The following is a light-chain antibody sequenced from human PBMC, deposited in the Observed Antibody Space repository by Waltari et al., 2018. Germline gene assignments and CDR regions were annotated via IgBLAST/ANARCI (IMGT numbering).Light chain of an antibody. CDR1: NRDVGAFNF. Sequence: QSALTQPASVSGSPGQSITISCTGTNRDVGAFNFVSWFQQHPGKAPKLLIYDVTKRPSGVANRFSGSKSGNTASLTISGLHTEDEAEYYCSSYTRTNTLVFGGGSRLTVL. CDR2: DVT. V-gene: IGLV2-14*03. J-gene: IGLJ2*01. CDR3: SSYTRTNTLV.